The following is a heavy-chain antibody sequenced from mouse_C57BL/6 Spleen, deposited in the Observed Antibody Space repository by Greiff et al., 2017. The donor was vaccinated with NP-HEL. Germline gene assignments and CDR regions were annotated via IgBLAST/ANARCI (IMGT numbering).Heavy chain of an antibody. J-gene: IGHJ2*01. CDR3: TREGIYYGYNYFDY. Sequence: EVHLVESGEGLVKPGGSLKLSCAASGFTFSSYAMSWVRQTPEKRLEWVAYISSGGDYIYYADTVTGRFPISRDNARNTLYLQMSSLKSEDTAMYYCTREGIYYGYNYFDYWGQGTTLTVSS. D-gene: IGHD2-2*01. CDR2: ISSGGDYI. V-gene: IGHV5-9-1*02. CDR1: GFTFSSYA.